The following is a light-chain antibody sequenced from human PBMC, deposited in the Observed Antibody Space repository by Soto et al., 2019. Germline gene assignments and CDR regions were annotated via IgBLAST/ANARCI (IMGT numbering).Light chain of an antibody. CDR1: SSDVGGYNY. V-gene: IGLV2-14*01. Sequence: QSALTQPASVSGSPGQSITISCTGTSSDVGGYNYVSWYQQHPGKAPKLMIYGVTNRPSGVPSRFSGSRSGNTASLTISGLQAEDEAEYFCNSYTSSSTFVFGTGTKLTVL. CDR2: GVT. J-gene: IGLJ1*01. CDR3: NSYTSSSTFV.